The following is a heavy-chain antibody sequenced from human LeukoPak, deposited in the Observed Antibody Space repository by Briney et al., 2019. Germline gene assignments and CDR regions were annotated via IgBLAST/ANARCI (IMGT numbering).Heavy chain of an antibody. CDR2: INPNSGGT. CDR3: ARDLNTYYYDSSGYVDDY. Sequence: ASVKVSCTASGYTFTGYYMHWVRQAPGQGLEWMGWINPNSGGTNYAQKFQGRVTMTRDTSISTAYMELSRLRSDDTAVYYCARDLNTYYYDSSGYVDDYWGQGTLVTVSS. CDR1: GYTFTGYY. V-gene: IGHV1-2*02. J-gene: IGHJ4*02. D-gene: IGHD3-22*01.